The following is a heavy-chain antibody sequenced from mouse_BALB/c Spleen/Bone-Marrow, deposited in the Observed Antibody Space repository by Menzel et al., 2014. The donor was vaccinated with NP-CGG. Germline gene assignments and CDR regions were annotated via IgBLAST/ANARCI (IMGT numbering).Heavy chain of an antibody. V-gene: IGHV7-3*02. J-gene: IGHJ2*01. Sequence: EVQGVESGGGLVQPGGSLRLSCAPSGFTFTNYYMNWVRQPPGKALEWLGFIRNKANGYTTEYSASVKGRFTISRDNSQSILYLQMNILRAEDSATYYCARLGRGYFDYWGQGTTLTVSS. CDR3: ARLGRGYFDY. CDR1: GFTFTNYY. CDR2: IRNKANGYTT. D-gene: IGHD4-1*01.